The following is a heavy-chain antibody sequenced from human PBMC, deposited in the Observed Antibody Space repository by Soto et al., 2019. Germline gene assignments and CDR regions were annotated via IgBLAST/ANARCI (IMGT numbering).Heavy chain of an antibody. V-gene: IGHV4-38-2*01. CDR3: ASSGTTTPPSTTQ. J-gene: IGHJ4*02. Sequence: PSETLSLTCVFSVCSISSAYYWGWIRQPPGKGLEWIGSVYHSGSTYYNPSLKSRVTISVDTSKNHFSLKLRSVTAADSAVYYFASSGTTTPPSTTQWAQGTQV. CDR1: VCSISSAYY. D-gene: IGHD1-26*01. CDR2: VYHSGST.